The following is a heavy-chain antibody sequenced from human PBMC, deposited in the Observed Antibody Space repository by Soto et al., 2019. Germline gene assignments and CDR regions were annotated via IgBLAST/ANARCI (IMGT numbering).Heavy chain of an antibody. CDR2: ISSSSSYI. CDR3: ARGPHSSSWYYFDY. CDR1: GFTFSSYS. J-gene: IGHJ4*02. Sequence: EVQLVESGGGRVKPGGSLRLSCAASGFTFSSYSMNWVRQAPGKGLEWVSSISSSSSYIYYADSVKGRFTISRDNAKHSLYLQMNSLRAEDTAVYYCARGPHSSSWYYFDYWVQGTLVTVSS. V-gene: IGHV3-21*01. D-gene: IGHD6-13*01.